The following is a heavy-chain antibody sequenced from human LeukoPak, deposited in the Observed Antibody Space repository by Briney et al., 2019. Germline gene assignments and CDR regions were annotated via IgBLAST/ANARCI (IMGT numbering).Heavy chain of an antibody. D-gene: IGHD5-18*01. CDR1: GYTFTNYA. V-gene: IGHV1-3*01. CDR2: SNAGNGNT. J-gene: IGHJ4*02. Sequence: GASVKISCKASGYTFTNYAIHWVRQAPGQRLEWMGWSNAGNGNTQYSQNFQARVTITRDTSASTAYMELGSLISEDTAVYYFARSTWLQRSYYLDYWGQGTLVTVSS. CDR3: ARSTWLQRSYYLDY.